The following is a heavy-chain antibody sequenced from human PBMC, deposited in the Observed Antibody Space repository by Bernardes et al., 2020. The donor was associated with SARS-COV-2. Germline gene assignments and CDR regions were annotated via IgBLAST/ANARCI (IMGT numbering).Heavy chain of an antibody. CDR1: GFTFSKYD. CDR3: AKHREWFGELRGIY. J-gene: IGHJ4*02. Sequence: VGSLRLSCAASGFTFSKYDMSWVRQAPGKGLEWVASVTGSGDRTDYADYVKGRFTISRDNSENTLYLHMSSLRAEDSAVYYCAKHREWFGELRGIYWGQGSLVTVSS. D-gene: IGHD3-10*01. V-gene: IGHV3-23*01. CDR2: VTGSGDRT.